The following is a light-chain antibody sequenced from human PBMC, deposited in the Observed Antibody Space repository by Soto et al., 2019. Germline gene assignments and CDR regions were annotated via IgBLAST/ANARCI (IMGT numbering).Light chain of an antibody. CDR2: DAS. CDR1: QSISTW. J-gene: IGKJ1*01. CDR3: QQYQGYSGT. V-gene: IGKV1-5*01. Sequence: QSPSTLSASVGDRVTITCRASQSISTWLAWYQQKSGRAPRLLISDASSLQTGVPSRFSGSGSGTEFTLTISSLQPDDFATYYCQQYQGYSGTFGQGTKVDIK.